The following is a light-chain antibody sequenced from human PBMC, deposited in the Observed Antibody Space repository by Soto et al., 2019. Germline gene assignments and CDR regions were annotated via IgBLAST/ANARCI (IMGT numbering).Light chain of an antibody. CDR1: QSINSN. CDR2: GAS. CDR3: QQYNNWPPLFT. Sequence: EIVMTQSPATLSVSPGERATLSCRASQSINSNLTWYQQKPDQAPRLLIYGASTRATGIPARFSGSGSGTEFTRTISSLQSEDFVVYYCQQYNNWPPLFTFGPGTKVDIK. J-gene: IGKJ3*01. V-gene: IGKV3-15*01.